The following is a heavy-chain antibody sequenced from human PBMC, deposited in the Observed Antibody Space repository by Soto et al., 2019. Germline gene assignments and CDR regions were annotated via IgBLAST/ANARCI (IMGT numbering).Heavy chain of an antibody. D-gene: IGHD3-10*01. CDR3: ATVLYYGSGSYSPYGMDV. Sequence: QVQLVQSGAEVKKPGSSVKVSCKTSGVSFNNNGIGWVRQAPGHGLEWMGGVSPPFRTSNYARKLQGRISITADASPGTVNMELSSLTSEDPAQDYCATVLYYGSGSYSPYGMDVWGQGTTVTVSS. V-gene: IGHV1-69*01. CDR1: GVSFNNNG. CDR2: VSPPFRTS. J-gene: IGHJ6*02.